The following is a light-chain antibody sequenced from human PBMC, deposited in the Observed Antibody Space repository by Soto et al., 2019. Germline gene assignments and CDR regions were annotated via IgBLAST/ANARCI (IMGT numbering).Light chain of an antibody. J-gene: IGKJ4*01. CDR1: RSVTSSY. Sequence: EIVLTQSPGTLSLSPGERATLSCRDSRSVTSSYLAWYQQKPGQAPRLLISGASSRATGIPDRFSGSGSGTDFTLTISTLEPEDFAVYYCQQYSTSRLTFGGGTKVEIK. CDR3: QQYSTSRLT. CDR2: GAS. V-gene: IGKV3-20*01.